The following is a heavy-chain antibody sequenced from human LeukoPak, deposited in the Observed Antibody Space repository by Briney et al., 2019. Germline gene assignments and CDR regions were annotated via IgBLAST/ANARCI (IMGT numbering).Heavy chain of an antibody. Sequence: AGGSLRLSCAASGFTVSGTHMSWVRQAPGKGLEWVSAIYTGGTTYYSDSVEGRFTISRDKSKNTLYLQMGSLRVEDTAVYYCARDQATSGGGLDSWGQGTLVTVSS. CDR1: GFTVSGTH. CDR3: ARDQATSGGGLDS. V-gene: IGHV3-53*01. CDR2: IYTGGTT. D-gene: IGHD3-16*01. J-gene: IGHJ4*02.